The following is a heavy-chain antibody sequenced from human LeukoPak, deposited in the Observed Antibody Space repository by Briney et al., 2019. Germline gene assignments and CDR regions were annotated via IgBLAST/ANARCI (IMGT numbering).Heavy chain of an antibody. J-gene: IGHJ4*02. CDR2: IYYSGST. CDR3: ARGLYGYFDY. CDR1: GGSIRSTNYY. Sequence: PSETLSLTCSVSGGSIRSTNYYWGWIRQPPGKGLEWIGSIYYSGSTYYNPSLKSRVTISVDTSKNQFSLKLSSVTAADTAVYYCARGLYGYFDYWGQGTLVTVSS. V-gene: IGHV4-39*07. D-gene: IGHD5-18*01.